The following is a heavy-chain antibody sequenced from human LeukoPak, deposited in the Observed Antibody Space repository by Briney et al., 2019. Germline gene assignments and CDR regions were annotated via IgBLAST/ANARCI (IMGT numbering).Heavy chain of an antibody. J-gene: IGHJ6*03. D-gene: IGHD5-12*01. CDR1: GGTFTSYA. V-gene: IGHV1-69*05. CDR2: IIPIFGTA. Sequence: SVKVSCKASGGTFTSYAISWVRQAPGQGLEWMGRIIPIFGTANYAQKFQGRVTITTDESTSTAYMELSSLRSEDTAVYYCAILVATIHYYYMDVWGKGTTVTVSS. CDR3: AILVATIHYYYMDV.